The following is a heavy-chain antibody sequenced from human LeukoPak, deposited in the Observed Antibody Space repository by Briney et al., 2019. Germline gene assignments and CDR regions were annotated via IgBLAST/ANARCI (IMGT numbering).Heavy chain of an antibody. CDR3: AKVAAAEGRYFDY. J-gene: IGHJ4*02. V-gene: IGHV4-59*08. CDR2: IYYSGST. Sequence: SETLSLTCTVSGGSISGYYWSWIRQPPGKGLEWIGYIYYSGSTNYNPSLKSRVTISVDTSKNQFSLKLSSVTAADTAVYYCAKVAAAEGRYFDYWGQGTLVTVSS. D-gene: IGHD6-13*01. CDR1: GGSISGYY.